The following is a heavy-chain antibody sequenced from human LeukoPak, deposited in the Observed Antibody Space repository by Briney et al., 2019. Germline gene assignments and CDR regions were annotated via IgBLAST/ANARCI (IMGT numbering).Heavy chain of an antibody. D-gene: IGHD3-16*01. CDR3: ARLRWGAKVTSSYYYYGMDV. CDR2: IIPIRGMT. Sequence: ASVKVSCKASGATFSSYAISWVRQAPGQGLEWMGRIIPIRGMTNYAQKFQGRVTITADKSTSTAYMELSNLRSEDTALYYCARLRWGAKVTSSYYYYGMDVWGQGTTVTVSS. V-gene: IGHV1-69*04. J-gene: IGHJ6*02. CDR1: GATFSSYA.